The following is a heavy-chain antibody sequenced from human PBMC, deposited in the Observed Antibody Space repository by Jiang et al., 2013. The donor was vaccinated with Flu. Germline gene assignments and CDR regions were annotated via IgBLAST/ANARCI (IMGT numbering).Heavy chain of an antibody. CDR3: ARNYSGSGSYYANFDY. D-gene: IGHD3-10*01. CDR1: GDSVSSNSAT. V-gene: IGHV6-1*01. J-gene: IGHJ4*02. CDR2: TYYRSNWDN. Sequence: QTLSLTCAISGDSVSSNSATWNWIRQSPSRGLEWLGRTYYRSNWDNDYAESVKSRITVNPDTSQNQFSLQLNSVTPEDTAVYYCARNYSGSGSYYANFDYWGQGTLVTVSS.